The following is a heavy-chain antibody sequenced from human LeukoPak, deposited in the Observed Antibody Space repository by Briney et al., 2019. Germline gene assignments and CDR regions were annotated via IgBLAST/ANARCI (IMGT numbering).Heavy chain of an antibody. J-gene: IGHJ4*02. Sequence: GGSLRLSCAASGFTFSSYGMHWVRQAPGKGLEWVSSISSSSSYIYYADSVKGRFTISRDNAKNSLYLQMNSLRAEDTAVYYCARSTAMGFDYWGQGTLVTVSS. V-gene: IGHV3-21*01. CDR3: ARSTAMGFDY. D-gene: IGHD5-18*01. CDR2: ISSSSSYI. CDR1: GFTFSSYG.